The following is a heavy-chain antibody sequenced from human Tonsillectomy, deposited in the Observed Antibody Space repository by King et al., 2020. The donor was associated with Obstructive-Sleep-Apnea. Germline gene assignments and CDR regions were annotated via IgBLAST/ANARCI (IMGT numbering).Heavy chain of an antibody. Sequence: QLVQSGGGLVQPGRSLRLSCAASGFTFDDYAMHWVRQAPGKGLEWVSGISWNSGSIGYADSVKGRFTISRDNAKNSLYLQINSLRAEDTALYYCAKDVVVAASYAFDIWGQGTMVTVSS. CDR1: GFTFDDYA. CDR3: AKDVVVAASYAFDI. J-gene: IGHJ3*02. D-gene: IGHD2-15*01. V-gene: IGHV3-9*01. CDR2: ISWNSGSI.